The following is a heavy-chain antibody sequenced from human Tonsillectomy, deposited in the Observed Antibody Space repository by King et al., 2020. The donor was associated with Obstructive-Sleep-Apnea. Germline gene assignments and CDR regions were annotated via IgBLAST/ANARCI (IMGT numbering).Heavy chain of an antibody. CDR3: ARSLRFEAEYFQH. Sequence: QLQESGPGLVKPSQTLSLTCTVSVGSITSGDYYWSWIRQPPGKGLEWIGSTYYNPSLKSRVTISVDTSKNQFSLKLSSVTAADTAVYYCARSLRFEAEYFQHWGQGTLVTVSS. D-gene: IGHD3-10*01. V-gene: IGHV4-30-4*01. CDR2: ST. J-gene: IGHJ1*01. CDR1: VGSITSGDYY.